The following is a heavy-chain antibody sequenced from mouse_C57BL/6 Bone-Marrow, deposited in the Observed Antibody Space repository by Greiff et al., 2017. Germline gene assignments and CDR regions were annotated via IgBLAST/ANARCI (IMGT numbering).Heavy chain of an antibody. CDR3: ARETTVGDWYFDV. J-gene: IGHJ1*03. V-gene: IGHV1-50*01. CDR2: IDPSDSYT. CDR1: GYTFTSYW. D-gene: IGHD1-1*01. Sequence: QVQLQQPGAELVKPGASVKLSCKASGYTFTSYWMQWVKQRPGKGLEWIGEIDPSDSYTNYNQKFKGKATLTVDTSSSTAYMQLSSLTSEDSAVYYCARETTVGDWYFDVWGTGTTVTVSS.